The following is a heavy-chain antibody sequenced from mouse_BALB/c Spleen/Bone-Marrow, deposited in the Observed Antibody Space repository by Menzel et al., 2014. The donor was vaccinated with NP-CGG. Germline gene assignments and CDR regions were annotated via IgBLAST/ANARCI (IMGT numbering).Heavy chain of an antibody. CDR2: IYPGSGST. D-gene: IGHD3-1*01. V-gene: IGHV1-77*01. CDR3: AMGLGLPFDAMDY. CDR1: GYTFTDYD. J-gene: IGHJ4*01. Sequence: VQLEQSGPELVKPGASVKMSCKASGYTFTDYDISWVKQRTGQGLEWIGEIYPGSGSTYYNEKFKGKATLTADKSSNTAYMQLSSLTSEGSAFYFCAMGLGLPFDAMDYWGQGTSVTVSS.